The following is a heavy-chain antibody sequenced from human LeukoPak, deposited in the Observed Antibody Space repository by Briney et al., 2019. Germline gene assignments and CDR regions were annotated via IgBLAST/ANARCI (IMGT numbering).Heavy chain of an antibody. D-gene: IGHD3-10*01. CDR3: ARDRTVRGVRWFDP. CDR1: GFTFSSYG. CDR2: IWYDGSNK. V-gene: IGHV3-33*01. Sequence: PGRSLRLSCAASGFTFSSYGMHWVRQAPGKGLEWVAVIWYDGSNKYYADSVKGRFTISRDNSKNTLYLQMNSLRAEDTAAYYCARDRTVRGVRWFDPWGQGTLVTVSS. J-gene: IGHJ5*02.